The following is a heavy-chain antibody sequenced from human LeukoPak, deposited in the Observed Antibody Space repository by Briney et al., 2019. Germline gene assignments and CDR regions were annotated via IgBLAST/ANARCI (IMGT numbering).Heavy chain of an antibody. CDR2: IYYSGST. V-gene: IGHV4-39*01. CDR1: GGSISSNSYY. CDR3: ARQGPGGDYSNYHNWFDP. Sequence: SETLSLTCTVSGGSISSNSYYWGWIRQPPGKGLEWIGSIYYSGSTYYNPSLKSRVTMSVDTAKNQFSLKLSSVTAADTAVYYCARQGPGGDYSNYHNWFDPWGQGTLVTVSS. D-gene: IGHD4-11*01. J-gene: IGHJ5*02.